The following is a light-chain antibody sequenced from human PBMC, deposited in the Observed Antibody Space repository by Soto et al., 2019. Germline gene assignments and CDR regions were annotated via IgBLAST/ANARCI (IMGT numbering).Light chain of an antibody. CDR1: SSDVGSYNY. V-gene: IGLV2-14*03. Sequence: QSALTQPASVSGSPGQSITISCTGTSSDVGSYNYVSWYQQHPGKAPKLMIYDVSNRPSGVSNRFSGSKSGNTASLTISGLQAEDEADYYCNSYTGSSTPYVFGTGNKLTVL. CDR2: DVS. CDR3: NSYTGSSTPYV. J-gene: IGLJ1*01.